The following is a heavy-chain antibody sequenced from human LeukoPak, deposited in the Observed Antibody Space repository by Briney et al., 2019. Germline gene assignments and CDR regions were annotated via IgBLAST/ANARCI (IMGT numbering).Heavy chain of an antibody. CDR2: IYFSGST. CDR1: RGSVTSYY. CDR3: ARETSQKGAHYMDV. Sequence: SETLSLTCTVSRGSVTSYYWSWIRQPPGKGLVWIGDIYFSGSTNYNPSLKSRVTISVDTSKNQFSLKLTSVTAADTAVYYCARETSQKGAHYMDVWGKGTTVTISS. V-gene: IGHV4-59*02. J-gene: IGHJ6*03. D-gene: IGHD3-16*01.